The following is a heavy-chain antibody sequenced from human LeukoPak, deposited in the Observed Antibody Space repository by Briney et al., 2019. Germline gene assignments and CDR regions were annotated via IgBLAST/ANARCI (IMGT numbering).Heavy chain of an antibody. V-gene: IGHV3-9*01. D-gene: IGHD2-2*03. Sequence: GGSLRLSCAASGFTFDDYAMHWVRQAPGKGLEWVSGISWNSGSIGYADSVKGRFTISRDNAKNSLYLQMNSLRAEDTALYYCAKDLDETHYYGMDVWGQGTTVTVS. CDR1: GFTFDDYA. J-gene: IGHJ6*02. CDR3: AKDLDETHYYGMDV. CDR2: ISWNSGSI.